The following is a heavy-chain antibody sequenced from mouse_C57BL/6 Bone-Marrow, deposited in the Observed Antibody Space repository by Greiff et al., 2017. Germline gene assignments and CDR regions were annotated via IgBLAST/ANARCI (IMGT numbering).Heavy chain of an antibody. D-gene: IGHD1-1*01. CDR3: TLAVVAGDFDV. V-gene: IGHV6-3*01. CDR2: IRLKSDNYAT. Sequence: DVKLVESGGGLVQPGGSMKLSCVASGFTFSNYWMNWVRQSPEKGLEWVAQIRLKSDNYATHYAESVKGRFTISRDDSKSSVYLQMNNLRAEDTGIYYCTLAVVAGDFDVWGTGTTVTVSS. J-gene: IGHJ1*03. CDR1: GFTFSNYW.